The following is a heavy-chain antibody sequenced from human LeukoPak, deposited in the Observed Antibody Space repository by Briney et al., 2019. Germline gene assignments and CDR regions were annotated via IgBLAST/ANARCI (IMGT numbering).Heavy chain of an antibody. V-gene: IGHV1-69*06. CDR3: ARTNSITIFGVVTRLNGWFDP. D-gene: IGHD3-3*01. CDR2: IVPIFGTA. CDR1: GGTFSSYA. J-gene: IGHJ5*02. Sequence: SVKVSCKASGGTFSSYAISWVRQAPGQGLEWMGSIVPIFGTANYAQKFQGRVTITADKSTSTAYMGLSSLRSEDTAVYYCARTNSITIFGVVTRLNGWFDPWGQGTLVTVSS.